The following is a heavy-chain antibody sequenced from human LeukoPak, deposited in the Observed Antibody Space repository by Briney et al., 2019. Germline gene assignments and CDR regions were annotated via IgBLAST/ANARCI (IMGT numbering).Heavy chain of an antibody. Sequence: GGSLRLSCAASGFTFKTYTMHWVRQAPGMGLEWVSSISSSSSYIFYADSVKGRFTISRDNAENSLYLQMNSLRVEDTAVYYCATDPPWTNDAFDIWGQGTMVTVSS. D-gene: IGHD1-1*01. CDR3: ATDPPWTNDAFDI. J-gene: IGHJ3*02. CDR1: GFTFKTYT. V-gene: IGHV3-21*01. CDR2: ISSSSSYI.